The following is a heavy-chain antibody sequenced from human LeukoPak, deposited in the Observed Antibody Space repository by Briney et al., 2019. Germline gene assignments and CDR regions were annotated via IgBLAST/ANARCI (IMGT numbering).Heavy chain of an antibody. CDR3: ATGYSSGWSSDY. V-gene: IGHV1-24*01. CDR1: GYTLTELS. Sequence: ASVKVSCKVSGYTLTELSMHWVRQAPGKGLEWMGGFDPEDGETIYAQKFQGRVTMTEDTSTDTAYMELSSLRSEDTAVYYCATGYSSGWSSDYWGQGTLVTVSS. J-gene: IGHJ4*02. CDR2: FDPEDGET. D-gene: IGHD6-19*01.